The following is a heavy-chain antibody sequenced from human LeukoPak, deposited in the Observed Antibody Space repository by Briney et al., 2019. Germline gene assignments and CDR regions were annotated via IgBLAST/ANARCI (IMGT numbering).Heavy chain of an antibody. CDR3: ARRLTAMVTGNWFDP. D-gene: IGHD5-18*01. Sequence: SETLSLTCTVSGGSISSYYWSWIRQPPGKGLEWIGYIYYSGSTNYNPSLKSRVTISVDTSKNQFSLKLSSVTAADTAVYYCARRLTAMVTGNWFDPWGQGTLVTVSS. V-gene: IGHV4-59*08. CDR2: IYYSGST. CDR1: GGSISSYY. J-gene: IGHJ5*02.